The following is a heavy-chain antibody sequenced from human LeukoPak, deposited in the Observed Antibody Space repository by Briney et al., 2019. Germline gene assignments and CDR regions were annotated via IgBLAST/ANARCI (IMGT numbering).Heavy chain of an antibody. V-gene: IGHV4-34*01. J-gene: IGHJ4*02. CDR2: INHSGST. D-gene: IGHD6-6*01. CDR3: ARGEYWQLVDY. Sequence: PSETLSLTCAVYGGSFSGYYWSWIRQPPGKGLEWIGEINHSGSTNYNPPLKSRVTISVDTSKNQFSLKLSSVTAADTAVYYCARGEYWQLVDYWGQGTLVTVSS. CDR1: GGSFSGYY.